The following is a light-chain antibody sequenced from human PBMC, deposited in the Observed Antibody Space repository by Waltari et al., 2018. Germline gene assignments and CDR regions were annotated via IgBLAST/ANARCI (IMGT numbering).Light chain of an antibody. CDR3: SSYTTGSTRYV. J-gene: IGLJ1*01. Sequence: QSALTPPASVSGSPGQSITISCTGTSSDLGAYNFVSWYQKHPGKAPKFMIYDVNNRPSGVSSRFSGSKSGNTASLTISGLQAEDEADYYCSSYTTGSTRYVFGSGTKVTVL. CDR1: SSDLGAYNF. V-gene: IGLV2-14*03. CDR2: DVN.